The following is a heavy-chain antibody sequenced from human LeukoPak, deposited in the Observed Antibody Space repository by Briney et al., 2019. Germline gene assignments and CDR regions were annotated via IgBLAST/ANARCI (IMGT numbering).Heavy chain of an antibody. V-gene: IGHV1-69*13. CDR3: ARDRTTMVRGVMVGY. CDR1: GGTFSSYA. Sequence: SVKVSCKASGGTFSSYAISWVRQAPGQGLEWMGGIIPIFGTANYAQKFQGRVTITADESTSTAYMELSSLRSEDTAVYYCARDRTTMVRGVMVGYWDQGTLVTVSS. J-gene: IGHJ4*02. CDR2: IIPIFGTA. D-gene: IGHD3-10*01.